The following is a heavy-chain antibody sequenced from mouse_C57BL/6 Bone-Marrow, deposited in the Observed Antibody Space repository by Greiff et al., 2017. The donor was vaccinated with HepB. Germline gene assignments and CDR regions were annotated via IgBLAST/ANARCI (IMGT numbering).Heavy chain of an antibody. J-gene: IGHJ3*01. CDR1: GFTFSSYG. D-gene: IGHD2-4*01. CDR2: ISSGGSYT. CDR3: AGDYDRAY. V-gene: IGHV5-6*01. Sequence: EVKLVESGGDLVKPGGSLKLSCAASGFTFSSYGMSWVRQTPDKRLEWVATISSGGSYTYYPDSVKGRFTISRDNAKNTLYLQMSSLKSEDTAMYYCAGDYDRAYWGQGTLVTVSA.